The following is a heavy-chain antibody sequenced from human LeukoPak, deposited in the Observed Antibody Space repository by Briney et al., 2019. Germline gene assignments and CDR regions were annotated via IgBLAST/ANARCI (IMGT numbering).Heavy chain of an antibody. CDR2: IDPSDSYT. J-gene: IGHJ4*02. CDR3: ARRAILTGYYQSEPDY. D-gene: IGHD3-9*01. CDR1: GYSFTSYW. Sequence: GESLKISCKGSGYSFTSYWISWVRQMPGKGLEWMGRIDPSDSYTNYSPSFQGHVTISADKSISTAYLQWSSLKASDTAMYYCARRAILTGYYQSEPDYWGQGTLVTVSS. V-gene: IGHV5-10-1*01.